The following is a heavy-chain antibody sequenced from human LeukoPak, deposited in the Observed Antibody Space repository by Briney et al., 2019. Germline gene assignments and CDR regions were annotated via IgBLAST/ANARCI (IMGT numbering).Heavy chain of an antibody. CDR1: GDTFSTYG. CDR3: ARVGIVSRLWFDP. D-gene: IGHD6-6*01. Sequence: SVKVSRKASGDTFSTYGISWVRQAPGQGPEWMGGIIPKFGTANHAQKFQGRVTITADESTSTVYMYLSSLRSEDTAVYYCARVGIVSRLWFDPWGQGTLVTVSS. CDR2: IIPKFGTA. V-gene: IGHV1-69*13. J-gene: IGHJ5*02.